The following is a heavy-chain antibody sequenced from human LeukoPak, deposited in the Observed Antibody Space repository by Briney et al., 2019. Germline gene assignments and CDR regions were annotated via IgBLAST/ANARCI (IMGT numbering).Heavy chain of an antibody. CDR2: IRYDGSNK. CDR3: AKDPGYCTNGVCLGFDY. V-gene: IGHV3-30*02. Sequence: GGSLRLSCAASGFTFSSYGMHWVRQAPGKGLEWVAFIRYDGSNKYYADSVKGRFTISRDNSKNTLYLQMNSLRAEDTAVYYCAKDPGYCTNGVCLGFDYWGQGTLVTVSS. J-gene: IGHJ4*02. D-gene: IGHD2-8*01. CDR1: GFTFSSYG.